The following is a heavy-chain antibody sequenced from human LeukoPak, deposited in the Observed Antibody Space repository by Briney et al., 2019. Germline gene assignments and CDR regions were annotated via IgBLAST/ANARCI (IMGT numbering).Heavy chain of an antibody. D-gene: IGHD2-15*01. CDR1: GFTFSSYG. Sequence: GGSLRLSCAASGFTFSSYGMHWVRQAPGKGLEWVAFIRYDGSNKYYADSVKGRFTISRDNSKNTLYLQMNSLRAEDTAVYYCARIRVVVVAATGVDYFDYWGQGTLVTVSS. CDR2: IRYDGSNK. J-gene: IGHJ4*02. V-gene: IGHV3-30*02. CDR3: ARIRVVVVAATGVDYFDY.